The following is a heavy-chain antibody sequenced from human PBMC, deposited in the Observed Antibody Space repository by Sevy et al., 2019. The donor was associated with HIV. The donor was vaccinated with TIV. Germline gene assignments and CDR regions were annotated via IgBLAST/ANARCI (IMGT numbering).Heavy chain of an antibody. CDR3: ATYGSVSPWKILDY. V-gene: IGHV3-7*01. CDR2: IKEDGSEK. CDR1: GFTFSSYW. D-gene: IGHD3-10*01. J-gene: IGHJ4*02. Sequence: GGSLRLSCAASGFTFSSYWMSWVRQAPGKGLEWVANIKEDGSEKYYVDSVKGRFTVSRDNAKNSLYLQMDSLRVEDTAVYYCATYGSVSPWKILDYWGQGTLVTVSS.